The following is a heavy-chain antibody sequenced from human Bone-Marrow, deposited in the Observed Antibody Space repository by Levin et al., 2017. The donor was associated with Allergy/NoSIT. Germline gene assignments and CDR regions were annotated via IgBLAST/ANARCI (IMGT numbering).Heavy chain of an antibody. V-gene: IGHV2-70*01. J-gene: IGHJ4*02. CDR3: ARTHSSGWQDY. CDR1: GFSLNTRAMC. Sequence: ASQTLSLTCTFSGFSLNTRAMCVSWIRQPPGKALELLALIDWDDDKYYSPSLRTRLTISKDASKNQVVLTMTSMDPLDTATYYCARTHSSGWQDYWGQGTLVTVSS. D-gene: IGHD6-19*01. CDR2: IDWDDDK.